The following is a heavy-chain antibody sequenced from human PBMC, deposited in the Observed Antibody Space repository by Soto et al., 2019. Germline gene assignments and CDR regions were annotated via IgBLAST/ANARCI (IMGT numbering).Heavy chain of an antibody. D-gene: IGHD2-21*02. CDR3: AREWRLLPHYFMNV. Sequence: SETLCLTCIVSGDSVTSGSNYWTWLRQPPGKGLEWIGYISYTGRTKYNPSLQSRVTVSVDTSKNDFSLNLSSGSSAHTAVYFCAREWRLLPHYFMNVWDQGPAVALSS. J-gene: IGHJ6*02. CDR1: GDSVTSGSNY. CDR2: ISYTGRT. V-gene: IGHV4-61*03.